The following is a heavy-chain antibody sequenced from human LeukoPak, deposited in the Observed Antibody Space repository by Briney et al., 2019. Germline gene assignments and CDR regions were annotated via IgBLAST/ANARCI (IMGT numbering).Heavy chain of an antibody. Sequence: LAGGSLRLSCVPSGFTFTTYAMNWVRQAPGKGLEWASGVTSGGRTYYADSVKGRFTISRDSSKNTLYLQMTSLRADDTALYYCARSIPPDFWGQGTLVTVSS. V-gene: IGHV3-23*01. D-gene: IGHD1-26*01. CDR3: ARSIPPDF. J-gene: IGHJ4*02. CDR1: GFTFTTYA. CDR2: VTSGGRT.